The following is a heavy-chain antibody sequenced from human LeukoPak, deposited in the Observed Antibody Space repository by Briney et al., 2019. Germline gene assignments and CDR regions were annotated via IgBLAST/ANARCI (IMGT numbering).Heavy chain of an antibody. D-gene: IGHD2-21*01. CDR2: IWYDGSNK. J-gene: IGHJ4*02. Sequence: PGRSLRLSCAASGFTFSSYGMHWVRQAPGKGLEWVAVIWYDGSNKYYADSVKGRFTISRDNSKNTLYLQMNSLRVEDTAVYFCTRDPVTYCGGDCWGQGTLVTVSS. V-gene: IGHV3-33*01. CDR1: GFTFSSYG. CDR3: TRDPVTYCGGDC.